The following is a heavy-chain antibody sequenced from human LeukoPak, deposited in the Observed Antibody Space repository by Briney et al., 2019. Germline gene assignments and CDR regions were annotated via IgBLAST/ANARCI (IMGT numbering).Heavy chain of an antibody. J-gene: IGHJ4*02. CDR1: GAPLSDYY. Sequence: PSETLSLTCNVSGAPLSDYYWGWIRQSPAKGLEWLGYISDTGKTDYNPSLNSRGTLSLDTSKNQFSLRLASVTAADTAVYYCVTGYYEPFDNWGQGTLVTVSS. CDR3: VTGYYEPFDN. CDR2: ISDTGKT. D-gene: IGHD3-3*01. V-gene: IGHV4-59*01.